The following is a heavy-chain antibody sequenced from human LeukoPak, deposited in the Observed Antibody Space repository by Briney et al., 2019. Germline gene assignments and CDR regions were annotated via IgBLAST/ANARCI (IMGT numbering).Heavy chain of an antibody. J-gene: IGHJ6*02. CDR2: TSAFNANT. CDR1: GYTFTSYG. CDR3: ARDLDIVVVAAALRHYGLDV. V-gene: IGHV1-18*01. D-gene: IGHD2-15*01. Sequence: ASVKVSCKASGYTFTSYGISWVRQAHAQGLELMGWTSAFNANTNYAQKFQGRVTMTTDTSTSTVYMELRNLRSDDTAVYYCARDLDIVVVAAALRHYGLDVWGQGTTVTVSS.